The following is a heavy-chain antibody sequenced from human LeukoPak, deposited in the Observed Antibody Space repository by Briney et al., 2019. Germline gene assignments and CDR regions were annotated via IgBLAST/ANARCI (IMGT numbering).Heavy chain of an antibody. V-gene: IGHV3-23*01. CDR2: ISGSGGIT. Sequence: GGSLRLSCAASGFTFSNYGMTWVRQAPGKGLEWVSAISGSGGITHYADSVKGRFTISRDNSKKTLYMQMNSLRAEDTAVYYCAKVPYENYYYYMDVWGKGTTVTVSS. D-gene: IGHD3-22*01. J-gene: IGHJ6*03. CDR1: GFTFSNYG. CDR3: AKVPYENYYYYMDV.